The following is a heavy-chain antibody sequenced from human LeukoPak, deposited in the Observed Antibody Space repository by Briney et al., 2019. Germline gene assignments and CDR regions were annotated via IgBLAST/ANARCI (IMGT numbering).Heavy chain of an antibody. CDR1: GGSISSSSYY. Sequence: SETLSLTCTVSGGSISSSSYYWGWIRQPPGKGLEWIGEINHSGSTNYNPSLKSRVTISVDTSKNQFSLKLSSVTAADTAVYYRARHRGLGRAFDIWGQGTMVTVSS. D-gene: IGHD1-1*01. CDR2: INHSGST. V-gene: IGHV4-39*01. J-gene: IGHJ3*02. CDR3: ARHRGLGRAFDI.